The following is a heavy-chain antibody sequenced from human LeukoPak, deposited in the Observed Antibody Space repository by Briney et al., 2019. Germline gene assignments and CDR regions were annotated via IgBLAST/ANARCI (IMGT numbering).Heavy chain of an antibody. Sequence: NAGGSLRLSCAASGFTFSSAYMSWVRQAPGKGLEWVGRIKSQTDGGSADYAAPVRGRLTISRDDSRTTPYLEMNSLKDEDTAVYYCTTVPAYTSGWFGGIGYWGQGTRVTVSS. CDR1: GFTFSSAY. CDR3: TTVPAYTSGWFGGIGY. D-gene: IGHD6-19*01. V-gene: IGHV3-15*05. CDR2: IKSQTDGGSA. J-gene: IGHJ4*02.